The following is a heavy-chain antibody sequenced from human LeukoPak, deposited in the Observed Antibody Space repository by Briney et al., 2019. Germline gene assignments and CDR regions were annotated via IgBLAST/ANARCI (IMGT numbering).Heavy chain of an antibody. V-gene: IGHV3-13*04. Sequence: GGSLRLSCVASGFIFSNYDMRWVRQATGKGLEWVSAIGTIGDTFYPDSLKGRFNISRENAKNSLYLEMNNVRAGDTAVYYCARLGRSLRFFGGNNYAVDVWGPGTTVTVSS. CDR1: GFIFSNYD. CDR2: IGTIGDT. D-gene: IGHD3-3*01. CDR3: ARLGRSLRFFGGNNYAVDV. J-gene: IGHJ6*02.